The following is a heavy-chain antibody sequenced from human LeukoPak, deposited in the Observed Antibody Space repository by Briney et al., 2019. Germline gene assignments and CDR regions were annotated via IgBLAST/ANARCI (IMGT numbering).Heavy chain of an antibody. CDR1: GFTFSSYS. CDR3: ARDPNSGYDC. CDR2: ISSSSSYI. Sequence: PGESLRLSCAASGFTFSSYSMNWVRQAPGKGLEWVSSISSSSSYIYYADSVKGRFTISRDNAKNSLYLQTNSLRAEDTAVYYCARDPNSGYDCWGQGTLVTVSP. D-gene: IGHD5-12*01. J-gene: IGHJ4*02. V-gene: IGHV3-21*01.